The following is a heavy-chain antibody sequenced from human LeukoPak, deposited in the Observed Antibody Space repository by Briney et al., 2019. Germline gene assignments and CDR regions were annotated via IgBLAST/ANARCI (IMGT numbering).Heavy chain of an antibody. Sequence: SETLSLTCTVSGYAISSGYYCGWIRQPPRQGLEWIGSIYHSGGASYNPSLQTRVTISVDTSKKRFSPQRSSVLSAPTAGPYCARETVNDYGDYIDYWGQGTLVTVSS. D-gene: IGHD4-17*01. CDR1: GYAISSGYY. CDR2: IYHSGGA. J-gene: IGHJ4*02. CDR3: ARETVNDYGDYIDY. V-gene: IGHV4-38-2*02.